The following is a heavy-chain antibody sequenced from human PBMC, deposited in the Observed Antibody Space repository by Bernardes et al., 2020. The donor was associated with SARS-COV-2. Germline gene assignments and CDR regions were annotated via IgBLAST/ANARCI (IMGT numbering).Heavy chain of an antibody. CDR3: AIILTGYYNPSHGAFDI. J-gene: IGHJ3*02. V-gene: IGHV1-46*03. CDR1: GYTFTSYY. CDR2: INPSGGST. D-gene: IGHD3-9*01. Sequence: ASVKVSCKASGYTFTSYYMHWVRQAPGQGLEWMGIINPSGGSTSYAQKFQGRVTMTRDTSTSTVYMELSSLRSEDTAVYYCAIILTGYYNPSHGAFDIWGQGTMVTVSS.